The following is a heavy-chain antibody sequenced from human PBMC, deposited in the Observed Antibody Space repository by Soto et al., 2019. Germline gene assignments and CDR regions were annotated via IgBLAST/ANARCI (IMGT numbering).Heavy chain of an antibody. V-gene: IGHV3-13*01. J-gene: IGHJ4*02. D-gene: IGHD2-15*01. CDR1: VFTFIGFD. CDR2: IGTAGDT. Sequence: QPGWSLRLSCESSVFTFIGFDMHWVRQPTGKGLEWVSTIGTAGDTYYAVSVKGRFTISRDNAKNSLSLQMNSLRAGDTAVYFCARGQEVGAHFFDSWGQGTQVTVSS. CDR3: ARGQEVGAHFFDS.